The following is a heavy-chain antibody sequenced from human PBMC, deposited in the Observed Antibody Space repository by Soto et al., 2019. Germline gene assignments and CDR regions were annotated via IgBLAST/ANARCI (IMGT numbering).Heavy chain of an antibody. J-gene: IGHJ4*02. Sequence: GGSLRLSCAASGFTFSSYAMHWVRQAPGKGLEWVAVISYDGSNKYYADSVKGRFTISRDNSKNTLYLQMNSLRAEDTAVYYCARSNKFSGIPLGAGWIQLWLLGYWGQGTLVTVSS. V-gene: IGHV3-30-3*01. CDR2: ISYDGSNK. D-gene: IGHD5-18*01. CDR1: GFTFSSYA. CDR3: ARSNKFSGIPLGAGWIQLWLLGY.